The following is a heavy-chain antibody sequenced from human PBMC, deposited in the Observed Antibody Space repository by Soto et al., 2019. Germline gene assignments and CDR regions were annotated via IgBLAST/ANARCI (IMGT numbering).Heavy chain of an antibody. V-gene: IGHV1-3*01. Sequence: QVQLVQSGAEVKKPGASVKVSCKASGYTFTSYAMHWVRQAPGQRLEWMGWINAGNGNTKYSQKFQGRVTITRDTSASTAYMALSSLRSEDTAVYYCARGYGSGSDACDIWGQGTMVTVSS. CDR2: INAGNGNT. J-gene: IGHJ3*02. D-gene: IGHD3-10*01. CDR3: ARGYGSGSDACDI. CDR1: GYTFTSYA.